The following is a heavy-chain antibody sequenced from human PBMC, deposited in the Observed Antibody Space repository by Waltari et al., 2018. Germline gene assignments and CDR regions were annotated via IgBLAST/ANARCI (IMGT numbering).Heavy chain of an antibody. Sequence: QVQLQESGPGLVKPSQTLSLTCTVSGGSISSGSYYWSWIRQPAGKGLEWIGYIYTSGSTNYHPSLKSRVTISVDTSKNQFSRKLSSVTAADTAVYYCARNVDIVATTYFDYWGQGTLVTVSS. CDR1: GGSISSGSYY. CDR3: ARNVDIVATTYFDY. V-gene: IGHV4-61*09. J-gene: IGHJ4*02. D-gene: IGHD5-12*01. CDR2: IYTSGST.